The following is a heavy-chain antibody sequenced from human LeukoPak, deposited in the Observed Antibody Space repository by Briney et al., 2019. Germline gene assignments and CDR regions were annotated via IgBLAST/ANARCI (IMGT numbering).Heavy chain of an antibody. Sequence: PSETLSLTCTVSGGSISSYYWSWIRQPPGKGLEWIGYIYYSGSTNYNPSLKSRVTISVDTSKNQFSLKLSSVTAADTAVYYCARELGYGSLNWFDPWGQGTLVTVSS. CDR1: GGSISSYY. V-gene: IGHV4-59*01. D-gene: IGHD3-10*01. CDR2: IYYSGST. CDR3: ARELGYGSLNWFDP. J-gene: IGHJ5*02.